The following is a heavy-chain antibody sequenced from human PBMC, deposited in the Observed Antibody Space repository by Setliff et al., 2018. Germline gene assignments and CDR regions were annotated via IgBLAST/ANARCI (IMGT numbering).Heavy chain of an antibody. Sequence: RGESLKISCKGSGYTFTNYWIGWVRQMPGKGLEWMGIIYAGDSDTRYSPSFQGQVTFSADKSISTAYLQWSSLKASDTAIYYCARRGWGSSSGDCYSPKGCYYYYMDVWGKGTTVTVSS. CDR2: IYAGDSDT. D-gene: IGHD2-21*02. CDR1: GYTFTNYW. V-gene: IGHV5-51*01. J-gene: IGHJ6*03. CDR3: ARRGWGSSSGDCYSPKGCYYYYMDV.